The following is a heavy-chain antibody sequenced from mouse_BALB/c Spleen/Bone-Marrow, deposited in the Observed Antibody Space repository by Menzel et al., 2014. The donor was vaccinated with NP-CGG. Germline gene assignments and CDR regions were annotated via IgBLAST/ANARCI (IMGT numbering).Heavy chain of an antibody. V-gene: IGHV1-53*01. D-gene: IGHD1-1*01. CDR1: GYTFTRYY. CDR3: SLLGDY. J-gene: IGHJ2*01. Sequence: VQLQQSGAELVKPGASVKLSCKASGYTFTRYYMYWVKQRPGQGLEWIGGINPYNGGTHFNEEFKSKATLTVDKSSSTAYMQLNSLTSEDSAVYYCSLLGDYWGQGTTLTVSS. CDR2: INPYNGGT.